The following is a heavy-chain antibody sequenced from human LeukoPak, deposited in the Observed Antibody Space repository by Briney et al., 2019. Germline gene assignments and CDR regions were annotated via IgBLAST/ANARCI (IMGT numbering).Heavy chain of an antibody. CDR1: GFPFSDYY. D-gene: IGHD2/OR15-2a*01. Sequence: GGPLSLSCAASGFPFSDYYISWIRKSPGKALERLSYMSSSSSDTNDAASVKRRFNSSRDNAKNSLYLQMNSLRGEDTGVYYCARATLEYYPLCYFGGQGTRVSVSS. CDR3: ARATLEYYPLCYF. J-gene: IGHJ4*02. V-gene: IGHV3-11*05. CDR2: MSSSSSDT.